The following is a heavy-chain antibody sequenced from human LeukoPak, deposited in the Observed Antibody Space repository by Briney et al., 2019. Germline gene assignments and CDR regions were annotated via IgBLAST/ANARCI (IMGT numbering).Heavy chain of an antibody. J-gene: IGHJ4*02. D-gene: IGHD3-10*01. CDR1: GFTFSSYW. Sequence: GGSLRLSCAASGFTFSSYWMSWVRQAPGKGLEWVANIKQDGSEKYYVDSVKGRFTISRDNAKNSLYLQMNSLRAEDTAVYYCARSRITMVRGVIAYWGQGTLVTVSS. CDR2: IKQDGSEK. CDR3: ARSRITMVRGVIAY. V-gene: IGHV3-7*01.